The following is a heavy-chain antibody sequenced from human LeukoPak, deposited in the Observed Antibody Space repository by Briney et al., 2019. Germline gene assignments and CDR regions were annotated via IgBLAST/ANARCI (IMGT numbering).Heavy chain of an antibody. CDR3: AREVFWSGNNWFDP. CDR1: GYTFTGYY. CDR2: INPNSGGT. J-gene: IGHJ5*02. Sequence: ASVKVSCKASGYTFTGYYMHWVRQAPGQGLEWMGRINPNSGGTNYAQKFQGRVTMTRDTSISTAYMELSRLRSDDTAVYYCAREVFWSGNNWFDPWGQGTLVTISS. D-gene: IGHD3-3*01. V-gene: IGHV1-2*06.